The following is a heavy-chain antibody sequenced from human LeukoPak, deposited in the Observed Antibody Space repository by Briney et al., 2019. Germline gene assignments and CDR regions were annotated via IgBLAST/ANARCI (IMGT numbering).Heavy chain of an antibody. CDR1: GGSISSYY. V-gene: IGHV4-59*01. J-gene: IGHJ4*02. Sequence: SETLSLTCTVSGGSISSYYWSWVRQPPGKGLEWIGYIYYSGSTNYNPSLKSRVTISVDTSKNQFSLKLSSVTAADTAVYYCARSSGRGGYNFLGWGQGTLVTVSS. CDR2: IYYSGST. CDR3: ARSSGRGGYNFLG. D-gene: IGHD5-24*01.